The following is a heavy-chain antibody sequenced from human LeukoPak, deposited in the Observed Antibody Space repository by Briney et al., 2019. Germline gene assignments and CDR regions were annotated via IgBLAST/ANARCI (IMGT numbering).Heavy chain of an antibody. Sequence: PGGSLRLSCAASGFTFSSYWMSWVRQAPGKGLEWVANTKQDGSEKYYVDSVKGRFTIFRDNAKNSLYLQMHSLRAEATAVYHCARDKGGRDTGMEWFSDLWGRGTLVTVSS. CDR3: ARDKGGRDTGMEWFSDL. J-gene: IGHJ2*01. CDR1: GFTFSSYW. D-gene: IGHD5-18*01. CDR2: TKQDGSEK. V-gene: IGHV3-7*01.